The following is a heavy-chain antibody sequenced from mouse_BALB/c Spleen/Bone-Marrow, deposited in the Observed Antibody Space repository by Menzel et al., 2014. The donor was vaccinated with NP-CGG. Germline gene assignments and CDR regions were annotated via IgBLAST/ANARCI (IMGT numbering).Heavy chain of an antibody. J-gene: IGHJ2*02. CDR1: GFTFSTYA. Sequence: EVNVVESGGGLVKPGGSLKLSCAASGFTFSTYAMSWVRRTPEKRLEWVASISNGGSTYYQDSVKGRFTISRDNARNILYLQMSSLRSEDTAMYYCARAPQLLYYFDYWGQGTSLTVSS. CDR3: ARAPQLLYYFDY. V-gene: IGHV5-6-5*01. CDR2: ISNGGST. D-gene: IGHD4-1*02.